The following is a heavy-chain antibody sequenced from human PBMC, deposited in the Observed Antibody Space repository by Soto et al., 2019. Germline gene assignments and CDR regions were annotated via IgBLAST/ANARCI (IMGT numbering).Heavy chain of an antibody. D-gene: IGHD3-3*01. V-gene: IGHV3-30-3*01. CDR1: GFTFSSYA. J-gene: IGHJ6*01. CDR3: ARDFPTYYDFWRWVPSYGMDV. Sequence: GGSLRLSCAASGFTFSSYAMHWVRQAPGKGLEWVAVISYNGSNKYYADSVKGRFTISRDNSKNTRYLKMNSLRAEDTAVYYCARDFPTYYDFWRWVPSYGMDVWGQGTTVPGPS. CDR2: ISYNGSNK.